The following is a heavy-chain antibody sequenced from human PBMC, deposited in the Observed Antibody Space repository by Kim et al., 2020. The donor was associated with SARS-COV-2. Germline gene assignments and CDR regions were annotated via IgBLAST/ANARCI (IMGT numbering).Heavy chain of an antibody. CDR3: VRDRRETQWPGLGI. Sequence: GGSLRLSCAASGFSFSDHYMSWVRQAPGKGLEWLSYISDTGTSIKYADSVRGRFTISRDNAESSLYLEMSSLRVEDTAVYYCVRDRRETQWPGLGIWGQGALVIVSA. J-gene: IGHJ4*02. CDR2: ISDTGTSI. D-gene: IGHD6-19*01. CDR1: GFSFSDHY. V-gene: IGHV3-11*04.